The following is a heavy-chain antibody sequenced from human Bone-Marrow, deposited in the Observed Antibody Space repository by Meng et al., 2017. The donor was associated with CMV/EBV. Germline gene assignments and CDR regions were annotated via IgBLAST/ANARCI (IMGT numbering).Heavy chain of an antibody. CDR2: IYHSAST. D-gene: IGHD3-16*01. Sequence: CPVSGASISSTTCGRWVRLPPGKGLEWIGEIYHSASTNYNPSLKSRVTISVDKSKNQFSLKLSSVTAADTAVYYCARDLGRGLNWFDPWGQGTLVTVSS. V-gene: IGHV4-4*02. CDR1: GASISSTTC. J-gene: IGHJ5*02. CDR3: ARDLGRGLNWFDP.